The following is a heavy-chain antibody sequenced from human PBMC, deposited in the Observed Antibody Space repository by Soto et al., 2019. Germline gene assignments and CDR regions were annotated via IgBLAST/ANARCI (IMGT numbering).Heavy chain of an antibody. J-gene: IGHJ4*02. CDR2: ISYDGSNK. CDR1: GFTFSSYG. CDR3: AKDLVFGVVKPYYFDY. Sequence: QVQLVESGGGVVQPGRSLRLSCAASGFTFSSYGMHWVRQAPGKGLEWVAFISYDGSNKYYADSVKGRFTISRDNSKNTLYLQMNSLRAEDTAVYYCAKDLVFGVVKPYYFDYWGQGTLVTVSS. D-gene: IGHD3-3*01. V-gene: IGHV3-30*18.